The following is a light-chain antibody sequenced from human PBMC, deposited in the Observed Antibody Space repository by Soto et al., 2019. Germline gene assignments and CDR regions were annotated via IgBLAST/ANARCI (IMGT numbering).Light chain of an antibody. J-gene: IGKJ1*01. CDR1: QVSSSY. V-gene: IGKV1-8*01. Sequence: AIRMTQSPSSFSASTGDRVTITCRARQVSSSYLAWYQQNPGKAPKLLIYAASTLQSGVPSRFSGSGSGTDFTLTISCLQSEDFATYYCQQYYRYPRTFGQGTKVDI. CDR2: AAS. CDR3: QQYYRYPRT.